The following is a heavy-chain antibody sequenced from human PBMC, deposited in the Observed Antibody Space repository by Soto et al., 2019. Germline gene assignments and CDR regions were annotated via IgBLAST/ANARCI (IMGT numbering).Heavy chain of an antibody. CDR2: IYYSGST. V-gene: IGHV4-31*01. CDR3: XXXPLT. CDR1: GGSXSSXXYY. J-gene: IGHJ4*02. Sequence: QVQLQESGPGLVKPSQTLSLTCTVSGGSXSSXXYYWSWIRQHPGKGLEWIGYIYYSGSTYYNPXXXXXXXXXXXXXXXXXXXXXXXXXXXXXXXXXXXXXPLTXGQGTLVTVSS.